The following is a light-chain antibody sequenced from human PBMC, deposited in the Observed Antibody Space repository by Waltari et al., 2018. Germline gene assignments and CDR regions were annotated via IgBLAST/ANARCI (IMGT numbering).Light chain of an antibody. Sequence: EIVLTQSPGTLSLSPGERATLSCRASRSVSSSYLAWYQQKPGQPPRLLIYGASSRATGIPDRFSGSGSGTDFTLTISRLEPEDFAVYYCQQSGTSPLTFGGG. CDR1: RSVSSSY. V-gene: IGKV3-20*01. J-gene: IGKJ4*01. CDR2: GAS. CDR3: QQSGTSPLT.